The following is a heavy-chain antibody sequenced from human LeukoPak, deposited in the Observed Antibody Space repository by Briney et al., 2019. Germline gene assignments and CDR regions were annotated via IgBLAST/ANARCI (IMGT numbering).Heavy chain of an antibody. Sequence: SETLSLTCTVSGGSISSSSYYWGWIRQPPGKGLEWIGSIYYSGSNYYNPSLKSRVTISVDTSKNQFSLKLSSVTAADTAVYYCAGHRGYCSGGSCYSDYWGEGTLVTVSS. CDR1: GGSISSSSYY. D-gene: IGHD2-15*01. V-gene: IGHV4-39*01. CDR2: IYYSGSN. CDR3: AGHRGYCSGGSCYSDY. J-gene: IGHJ4*02.